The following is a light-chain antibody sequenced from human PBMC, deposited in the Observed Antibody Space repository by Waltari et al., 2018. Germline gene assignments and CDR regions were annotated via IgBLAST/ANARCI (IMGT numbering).Light chain of an antibody. CDR2: KTS. CDR3: EQYKSFSWT. CDR1: QSISVW. V-gene: IGKV1-5*03. Sequence: DIQMTQSPSTLSASIGDSVTITCRASQSISVWLAWFQQKPGRAPKLLIYKTSSLHTGVPSRFSGSGSGTEFTLTISSLQPDDFATYYCEQYKSFSWTFGQGTKVEFK. J-gene: IGKJ1*01.